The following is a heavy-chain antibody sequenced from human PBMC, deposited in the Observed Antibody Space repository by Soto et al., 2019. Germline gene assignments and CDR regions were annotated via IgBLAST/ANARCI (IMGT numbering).Heavy chain of an antibody. D-gene: IGHD3-10*01. V-gene: IGHV4-39*01. CDR2: IYYSGST. CDR1: RGSISSSGYD. J-gene: IGHJ3*02. CDR3: ARILLSSYAWGAFDI. Sequence: XESLSLPVTVSRGSISSSGYDWGWIRQPPGKGLEWIGSIYYSGSTYYNPSLKSRVTISVDTSKNQFSLKLSSVTAADTAVYYCARILLSSYAWGAFDIWRQGTMVTVS.